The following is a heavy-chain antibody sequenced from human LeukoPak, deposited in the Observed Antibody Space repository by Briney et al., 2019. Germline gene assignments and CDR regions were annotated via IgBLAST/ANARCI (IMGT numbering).Heavy chain of an antibody. CDR1: GYSFTSYW. CDR3: ARSGSRISRWYPYFGY. Sequence: GEFLKICCTGSGYSFTSYWIGWVRPMPEKVLEWLWIIYPGDSDTRYSPSFQGQVTISADKSIRTAYLQWSSLKAADTAMYYCARSGSRISRWYPYFGYWGRGILVTVSS. J-gene: IGHJ4*02. V-gene: IGHV5-51*01. D-gene: IGHD6-13*01. CDR2: IYPGDSDT.